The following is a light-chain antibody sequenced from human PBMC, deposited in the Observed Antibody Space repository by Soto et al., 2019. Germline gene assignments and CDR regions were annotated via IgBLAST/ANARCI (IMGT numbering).Light chain of an antibody. CDR2: DAS. J-gene: IGKJ4*02. Sequence: EIQRTRSASSVFASVGHRFTNAWRGRKGIGTWLAWYQQRPGRAPKLLIYDASKLQSGVPSRFSGSGSGTDFALTISSLQPEDFATYFCQHCNSYSEAFGGGTKVDIK. V-gene: IGKV1-12*01. CDR3: QHCNSYSEA. CDR1: KGIGTW.